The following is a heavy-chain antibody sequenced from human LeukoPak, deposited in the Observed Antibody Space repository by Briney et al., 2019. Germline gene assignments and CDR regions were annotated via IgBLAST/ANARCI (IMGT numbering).Heavy chain of an antibody. Sequence: SQTLSLTCTVSGGSISSGDYYWSWIRQPPGKGLEWIVYIYYSGSSYYIPSLRSRVTMSVDTSKNQFSLRLSSVTAADTAVYYCARQIYGDLYYFDYWGQGTLVTVSS. J-gene: IGHJ4*02. V-gene: IGHV4-30-4*01. CDR2: IYYSGSS. CDR3: ARQIYGDLYYFDY. CDR1: GGSISSGDYY. D-gene: IGHD4-17*01.